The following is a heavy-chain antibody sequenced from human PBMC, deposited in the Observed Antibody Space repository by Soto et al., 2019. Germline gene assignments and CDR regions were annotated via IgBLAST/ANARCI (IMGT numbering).Heavy chain of an antibody. J-gene: IGHJ4*02. CDR1: GFTFSSYW. Sequence: EVQLVESGGNLVQPGGSLRLSCAASGFTFSSYWRSWVRQAPGKGLEWVANIKSEGREKYYVDSVKGRFTISRDNAKNSVYLQMNSLRDEDTAVYYCARGEQWLVRWVYWGQGTLVTVSS. CDR2: IKSEGREK. CDR3: ARGEQWLVRWVY. V-gene: IGHV3-7*04. D-gene: IGHD6-19*01.